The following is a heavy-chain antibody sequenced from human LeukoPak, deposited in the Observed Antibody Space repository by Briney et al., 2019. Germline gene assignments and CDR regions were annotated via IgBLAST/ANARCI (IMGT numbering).Heavy chain of an antibody. V-gene: IGHV5-10-1*01. D-gene: IGHD3-9*01. CDR2: IDPSDSYT. CDR3: ARGALTISSTLYYFDY. J-gene: IGHJ4*02. CDR1: GYSFTSYW. Sequence: GESLRISCKVSGYSFTSYWISWVRQMPGKGLEWMGRIDPSDSYTNYSPSFQGHVTISADKSISTAYLQWSSLKASDTAMYYCARGALTISSTLYYFDYWGQGTLVTVSS.